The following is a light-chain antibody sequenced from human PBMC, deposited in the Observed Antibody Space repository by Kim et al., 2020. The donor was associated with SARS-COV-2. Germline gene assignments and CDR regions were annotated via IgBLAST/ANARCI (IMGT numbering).Light chain of an antibody. J-gene: IGKJ2*01. CDR2: DAY. Sequence: EIVMTQSPATLSVSPGERATLSCRASQNIRDNLAWYQQKPGQAPRLLIYDAYTRATDIPARFSGSGSGTEFTLTISSLQSEDCALYYCQQYNDWRTFGQGTKLEI. CDR3: QQYNDWRT. CDR1: QNIRDN. V-gene: IGKV3-15*01.